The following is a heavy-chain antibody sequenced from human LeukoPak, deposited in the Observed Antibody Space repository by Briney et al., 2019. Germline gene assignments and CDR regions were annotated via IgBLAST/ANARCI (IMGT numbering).Heavy chain of an antibody. CDR3: ASAIGYCSGGSCYTILFDY. D-gene: IGHD2-15*01. V-gene: IGHV4-39*07. CDR1: GGSISSSSYY. J-gene: IGHJ4*02. CDR2: IYYSGST. Sequence: SEALSLTCTVSGGSISSSSYYWGWIRQPPGKGLEWIGSIYYSGSTYYNPSLKSRVTISVDTSKNQFSLKLSSVTAADTAVYYCASAIGYCSGGSCYTILFDYWGQGTLVTVSS.